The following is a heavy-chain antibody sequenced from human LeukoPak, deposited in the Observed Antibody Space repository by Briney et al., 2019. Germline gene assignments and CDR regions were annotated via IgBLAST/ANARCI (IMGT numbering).Heavy chain of an antibody. CDR3: AKQRGLGIAAASNY. D-gene: IGHD6-13*01. V-gene: IGHV3-23*01. CDR2: ISGSGDST. Sequence: GGSLRPSCAASRFTFSSYAMSWVRQAPGKGLEWVSAISGSGDSTYYADSVKGRFTISRDNSKNTLYLQMNSLRAEDTAVYYCAKQRGLGIAAASNYWGQGTLVTVSS. J-gene: IGHJ4*02. CDR1: RFTFSSYA.